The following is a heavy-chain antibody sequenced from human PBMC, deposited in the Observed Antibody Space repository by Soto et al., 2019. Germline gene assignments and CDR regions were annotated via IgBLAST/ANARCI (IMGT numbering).Heavy chain of an antibody. J-gene: IGHJ4*02. V-gene: IGHV4-59*12. CDR1: GGSISSYY. Sequence: SETLSLTCTVSGGSISSYYWSWIRQSPGKGLEWIGYIHYSGSTKSNPSLKSRVTISVDTSKNQFSLKLSSVTAADTAVYYCARAPDGSLDFDYWGQGTLVTAPQ. CDR3: ARAPDGSLDFDY. CDR2: IHYSGST.